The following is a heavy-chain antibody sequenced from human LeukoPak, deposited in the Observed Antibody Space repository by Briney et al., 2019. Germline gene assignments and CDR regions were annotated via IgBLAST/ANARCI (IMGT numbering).Heavy chain of an antibody. V-gene: IGHV3-48*01. CDR2: ISSSSSTI. D-gene: IGHD3-22*01. Sequence: GGSLRLSCAASGFTFSSYSMNWVRQAPGKGLEWVSYISSSSSTIYYADSVKGRFTISRDNAKNSLYLQMNSLRAEDTAVYYCARDSYDSSGYYYVNVAFDIWGQGTMVTVSS. CDR1: GFTFSSYS. CDR3: ARDSYDSSGYYYVNVAFDI. J-gene: IGHJ3*02.